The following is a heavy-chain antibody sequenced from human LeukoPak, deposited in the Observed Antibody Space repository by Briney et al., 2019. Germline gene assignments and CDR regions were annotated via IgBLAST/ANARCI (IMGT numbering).Heavy chain of an antibody. CDR2: ISGRGGST. J-gene: IGHJ4*02. CDR3: AKAEYDFWSGYYPMGEYYFDY. CDR1: GFTFSSYA. D-gene: IGHD3-3*01. V-gene: IGHV3-23*01. Sequence: PGGSLRLSCAASGFTFSSYAMSWVRQAPGKGLEWVSAISGRGGSTYYADSVKGRFTISRDNSKNTLYLQMNSLRAEDTAVYYCAKAEYDFWSGYYPMGEYYFDYWGQGTLVTDSS.